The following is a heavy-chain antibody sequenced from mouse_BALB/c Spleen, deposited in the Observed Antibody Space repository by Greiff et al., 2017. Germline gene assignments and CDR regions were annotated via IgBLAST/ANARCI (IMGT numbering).Heavy chain of an antibody. V-gene: IGHV1-20*02. CDR1: GYSFTGYF. D-gene: IGHD6-2*01. CDR2: INPYNGDT. CDR3: ARESYDYDAMDY. J-gene: IGHJ4*01. Sequence: EVQLQESGPELVKPGASVKISCKASGYSFTGYFMNWVMQSHGKSLEWIGRINPYNGDTFYNQKFKGKATLTVDKSSSTAHMELRSLASEDSAVYYCARESYDYDAMDYWGQGTSVTVSS.